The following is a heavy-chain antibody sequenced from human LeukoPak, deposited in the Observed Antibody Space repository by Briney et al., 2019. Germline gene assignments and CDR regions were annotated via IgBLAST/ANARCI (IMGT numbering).Heavy chain of an antibody. CDR1: GYTFTSYG. V-gene: IGHV1-18*01. CDR2: ISAYNGNT. J-gene: IGHJ4*02. CDR3: ARVADIVVVVAAPDY. Sequence: ASVEVSCKASGYTFTSYGISWVRQAPGQGLEWMGWISAYNGNTNYAQKLQGRVTMTTDTSTSTAYMELRSLRSDDTAVYYCARVADIVVVVAAPDYWGQGTLVTVSS. D-gene: IGHD2-15*01.